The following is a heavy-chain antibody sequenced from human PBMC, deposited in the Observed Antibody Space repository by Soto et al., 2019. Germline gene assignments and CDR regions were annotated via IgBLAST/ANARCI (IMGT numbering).Heavy chain of an antibody. D-gene: IGHD6-13*01. J-gene: IGHJ4*02. V-gene: IGHV4-59*08. Sequence: QVQLQESGPGLVKPSETLSLTYTVSGGSINNYYWSWIRQPPGKGLEWIGYINYSGSTEYNPSLKSRVTISVDTSKNQFSLKLSSVTAADTAVYYCARHRSSSPNLPLDYWGQGTLVTVSS. CDR1: GGSINNYY. CDR3: ARHRSSSPNLPLDY. CDR2: INYSGST.